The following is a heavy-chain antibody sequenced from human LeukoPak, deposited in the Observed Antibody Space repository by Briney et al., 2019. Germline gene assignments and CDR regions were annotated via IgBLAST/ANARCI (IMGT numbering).Heavy chain of an antibody. V-gene: IGHV4-38-2*01. J-gene: IGHJ4*02. CDR1: GYSISTGYY. CDR2: IYHSGIT. CDR3: TRFSTASSRPAYY. Sequence: SETLSLTCAVSGYSISTGYYWGWIRPSPGKGLEWIGNIYHSGITHYNPSLQGRVTLSVDTSKNQFSLNLNSVTAADTAVYYCTRFSTASSRPAYYWGQGTLDIVSS. D-gene: IGHD2-21*01.